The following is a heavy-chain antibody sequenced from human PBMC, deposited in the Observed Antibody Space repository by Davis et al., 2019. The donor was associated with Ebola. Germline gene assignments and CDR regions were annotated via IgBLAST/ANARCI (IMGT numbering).Heavy chain of an antibody. V-gene: IGHV3-53*01. CDR1: GFTVSSNY. CDR2: IYGGDT. CDR3: AREIIVVVVAAHSGDYYYGMDV. Sequence: GGSLRLSCAASGFTVSSNYMSWVRQAPGKGLEWVSGIYGGDTHYADSVKGRFTISRDNSKNTLHLQMHSLRVEDTAVYYCAREIIVVVVAAHSGDYYYGMDVWGKGTTVTVSS. J-gene: IGHJ6*04. D-gene: IGHD2-15*01.